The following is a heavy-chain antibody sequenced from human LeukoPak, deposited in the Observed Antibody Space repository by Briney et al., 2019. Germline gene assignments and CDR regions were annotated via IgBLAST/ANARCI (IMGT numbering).Heavy chain of an antibody. V-gene: IGHV1-18*01. CDR3: ARDPSNSSGYHAHFDS. CDR1: GYTFTHHG. J-gene: IGHJ4*02. Sequence: GASVKVSCQASGYTFTHHGISWVRQAPGQGLEWMGWISCYNGDTIYAQNVQGRVTMATDASTKTAYIELRSLRSDDTAMYYCARDPSNSSGYHAHFDSWGQGTLVTVSS. CDR2: ISCYNGDT. D-gene: IGHD3-22*01.